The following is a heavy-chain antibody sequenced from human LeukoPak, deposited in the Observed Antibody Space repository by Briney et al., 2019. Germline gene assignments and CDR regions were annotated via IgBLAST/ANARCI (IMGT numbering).Heavy chain of an antibody. CDR3: ARDSDYGGAFDI. V-gene: IGHV3-48*04. Sequence: GGSLRLSCAASGFTFSIYSMNWVRHPPGKGREWVSYIRSSSSTIYYADSVKGPFTISRDNAKNSLYLQMHSLRAEDTAVYYCARDSDYGGAFDIWGQGTMVTVSS. CDR2: IRSSSSTI. D-gene: IGHD4-17*01. CDR1: GFTFSIYS. J-gene: IGHJ3*02.